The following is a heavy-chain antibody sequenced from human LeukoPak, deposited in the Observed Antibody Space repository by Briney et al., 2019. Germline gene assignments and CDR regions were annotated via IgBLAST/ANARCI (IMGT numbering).Heavy chain of an antibody. J-gene: IGHJ4*02. D-gene: IGHD5-18*01. V-gene: IGHV3-7*01. CDR2: IEQDGSEK. CDR3: AKGHTSLAP. CDR1: GFSFTTSW. Sequence: GGSLRLSCAASGFSFTTSWMSWVRQAPGKGLEWVASIEQDGSEKYYVDSVKGRFTISRDNAKNTLFLQMNSLRAEDTAVYYCAKGHTSLAPGGQGALVTVSS.